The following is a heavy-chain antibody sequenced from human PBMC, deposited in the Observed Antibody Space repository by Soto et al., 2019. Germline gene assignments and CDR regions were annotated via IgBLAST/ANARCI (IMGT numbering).Heavy chain of an antibody. V-gene: IGHV3-64D*06. Sequence: GGPLRLSCSASGFTFSRYAMHWVRQAPGKGLEYVSTISSNGGSTDYADSVKGRFTISRDNSKNTLYLQMSSLRAEDTAVYYGLKGVSYAFDIWGQGTMVTVSS. D-gene: IGHD3-16*01. J-gene: IGHJ3*02. CDR2: ISSNGGST. CDR3: LKGVSYAFDI. CDR1: GFTFSRYA.